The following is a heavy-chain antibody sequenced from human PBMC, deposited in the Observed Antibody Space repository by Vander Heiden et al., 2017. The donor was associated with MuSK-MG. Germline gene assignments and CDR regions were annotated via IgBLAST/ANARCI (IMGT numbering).Heavy chain of an antibody. Sequence: QVQLQESGPGLVKPSQTLSLTCTVSGGSNSSGSYYWSWIRQPAGKGLEWIGRIYTSGSTNYNPSLKSRVTMSVDTSKNQFSLKLSSVTAADTAVYYCARAAGDYYYYYYYMDVWGKGTTVTVSS. CDR2: IYTSGST. CDR1: GGSNSSGSYY. J-gene: IGHJ6*03. D-gene: IGHD4-17*01. CDR3: ARAAGDYYYYYYYMDV. V-gene: IGHV4-61*02.